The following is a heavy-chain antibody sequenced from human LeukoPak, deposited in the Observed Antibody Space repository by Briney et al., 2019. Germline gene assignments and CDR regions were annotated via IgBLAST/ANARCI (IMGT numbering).Heavy chain of an antibody. CDR2: ISGSGGST. CDR1: GFTFSSYA. D-gene: IGHD3-3*01. Sequence: GGSLRLSCAASGFTFSSYAMSWVRQAPGKGLEWVSVISGSGGSTYYADSVKGRFTLSRDNSKNTLYLQMNSLRAEDTAVYYCAKALSWSAVAFDIWGQGTMVTVSS. V-gene: IGHV3-23*01. J-gene: IGHJ3*02. CDR3: AKALSWSAVAFDI.